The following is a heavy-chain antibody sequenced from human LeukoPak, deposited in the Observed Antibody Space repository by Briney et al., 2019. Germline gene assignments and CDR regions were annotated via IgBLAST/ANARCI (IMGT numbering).Heavy chain of an antibody. CDR1: GGPISSSSYY. CDR2: SYYSGST. V-gene: IGHV4-61*01. D-gene: IGHD2-2*01. Sequence: PSETLSLTCTVSGGPISSSSYYWSWIRQPPGKGLEWIGYSYYSGSTNYNPSLKSRVTMSVDTSKNQFSLKLSSVTAADTAVYYCARGTQGCSSTSCYLMDYYYYMDVWGKGTTVTLSS. CDR3: ARGTQGCSSTSCYLMDYYYYMDV. J-gene: IGHJ6*03.